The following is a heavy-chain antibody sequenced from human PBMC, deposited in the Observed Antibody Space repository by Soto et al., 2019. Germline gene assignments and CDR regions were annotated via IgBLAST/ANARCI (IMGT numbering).Heavy chain of an antibody. CDR1: GYSFMKYG. J-gene: IGHJ4*02. CDR3: AREASVLIPAAQPSRFDS. D-gene: IGHD2-2*01. V-gene: IGHV1-18*01. Sequence: ASVKVSCKGFGYSFMKYGINWVRQAPGQGLEWVGWVSPYSGYTHSAQKFHGRLTLTTDTAASTAYMELRILRSADTALYYCAREASVLIPAAQPSRFDSWGQGTLVTVSS. CDR2: VSPYSGYT.